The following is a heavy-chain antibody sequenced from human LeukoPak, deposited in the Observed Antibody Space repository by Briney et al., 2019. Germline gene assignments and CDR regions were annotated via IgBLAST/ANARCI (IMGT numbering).Heavy chain of an antibody. D-gene: IGHD6-13*01. V-gene: IGHV3-23*01. CDR1: GFTFSSYA. Sequence: TGGSLRLSCAASGFTFSSYAMSWVRQAPGKGLEWVSAISGSGGSTYYADSVKGRFTISRDNSKNTLYLQMNSLRAEDTAVYYCAKIGYSSSWYDVGYFDYWGQGTLVTVSS. J-gene: IGHJ4*02. CDR3: AKIGYSSSWYDVGYFDY. CDR2: ISGSGGST.